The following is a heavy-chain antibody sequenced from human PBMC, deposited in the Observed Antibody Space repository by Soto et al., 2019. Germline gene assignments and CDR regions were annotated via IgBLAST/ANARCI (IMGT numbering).Heavy chain of an antibody. D-gene: IGHD3-3*01. CDR2: ISSSSSYI. CDR1: GFTFRSYS. Sequence: PGGSLRLSCAASGFTFRSYSMNWVRQAPGKGLEWVSSISSSSSYIYYADSVKGRFTISRDNAKNSLYLQMNSLRAEDTAVYYCAREGGLRFLEWLSDYYYGMDVWGQGTTVTVSS. J-gene: IGHJ6*02. V-gene: IGHV3-21*01. CDR3: AREGGLRFLEWLSDYYYGMDV.